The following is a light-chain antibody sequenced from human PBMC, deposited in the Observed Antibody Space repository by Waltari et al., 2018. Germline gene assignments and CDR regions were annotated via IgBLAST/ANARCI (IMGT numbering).Light chain of an antibody. CDR2: DVS. CDR1: SSDVGGSTF. CDR3: SSHTSSSTVV. V-gene: IGLV2-14*03. J-gene: IGLJ2*01. Sequence: QSALTQPASVSGSPGQSITISCTGTSSDVGGSTFVSWYQHHPGKAPKLMIYDVSKRPSGGSNRFSGSKSGNTASLTISGLQAEDESDYYCSSHTSSSTVVFGGGTKLTVL.